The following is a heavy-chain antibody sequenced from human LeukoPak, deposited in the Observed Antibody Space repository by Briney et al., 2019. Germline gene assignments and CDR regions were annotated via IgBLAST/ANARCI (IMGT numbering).Heavy chain of an antibody. CDR2: IFHSGLT. CDR1: GGSISSRNW. CDR3: ARVGYSGYENYFDY. J-gene: IGHJ4*02. D-gene: IGHD5-12*01. V-gene: IGHV4-4*02. Sequence: SETLSLTCAVSGGSISSRNWWSWIRQSPGKGLEWIGEIFHSGLTLYSPSFKSRATFSVDKSTNQFSLKLTSVTAADTAVYYCARVGYSGYENYFDYWGQGTLVTVSS.